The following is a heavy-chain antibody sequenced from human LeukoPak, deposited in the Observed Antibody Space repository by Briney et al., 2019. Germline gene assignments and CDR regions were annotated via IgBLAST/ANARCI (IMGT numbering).Heavy chain of an antibody. CDR3: ARERVGYYYDSSGYYDY. CDR1: GFTFSSYS. D-gene: IGHD3-22*01. CDR2: ISSSSSYI. Sequence: GGSLRLSCAASGFTFSSYSMNWVRQAPGKGLEWVSSISSSSSYIYYADSVKGRFTISGDNAKNSLYLQMNSLRAEDTAVYYCARERVGYYYDSSGYYDYWGQGTLVTVSS. J-gene: IGHJ4*02. V-gene: IGHV3-21*01.